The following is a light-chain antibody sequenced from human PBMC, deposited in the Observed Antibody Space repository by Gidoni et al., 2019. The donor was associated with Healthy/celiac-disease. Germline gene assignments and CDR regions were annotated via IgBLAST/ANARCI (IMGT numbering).Light chain of an antibody. J-gene: IGLJ2*01. Sequence: SYELTQPLSVSVALGQTARITCGGNNIGSKNVHWYQQKPGQAPVLVIYRDSNRPSGIPERFSGSNSGNTATLTISRAQAGDEADYYCQVWDSSTPLVVFGGGTKLTVL. CDR3: QVWDSSTPLVV. CDR1: NIGSKN. V-gene: IGLV3-9*01. CDR2: RDS.